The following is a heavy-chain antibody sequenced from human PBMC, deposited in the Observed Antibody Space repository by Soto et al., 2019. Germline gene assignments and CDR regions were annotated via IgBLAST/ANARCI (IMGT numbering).Heavy chain of an antibody. J-gene: IGHJ4*02. CDR1: GGTFSTYA. D-gene: IGHD5-18*01. CDR3: ASGIQLWLRRINTGYSG. V-gene: IGHV1-69*12. Sequence: QVQLVQSGAEVKKPESSVKVSCKAPGGTFSTYAISWVRQAPGQGLEWMGGIIPMFGTANYAQRFQDRVTINAEESTNTVYMELRSLRSEDTAVYFCASGIQLWLRRINTGYSGWGQGTLVTVSS. CDR2: IIPMFGTA.